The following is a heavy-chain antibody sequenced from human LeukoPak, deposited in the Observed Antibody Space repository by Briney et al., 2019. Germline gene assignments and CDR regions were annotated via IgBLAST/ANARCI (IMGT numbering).Heavy chain of an antibody. D-gene: IGHD2-2*01. J-gene: IGHJ5*02. V-gene: IGHV1-2*02. Sequence: ASVKVSCXASGYTFTGYYMHWVRQAPGQGLEWMAWINPNSGGTNYAQKFQGRVTMTRDTSISTAYMELSRLRSDDTAVYYCATDCSSTSCYLFDPWGQGTLVTVSS. CDR1: GYTFTGYY. CDR2: INPNSGGT. CDR3: ATDCSSTSCYLFDP.